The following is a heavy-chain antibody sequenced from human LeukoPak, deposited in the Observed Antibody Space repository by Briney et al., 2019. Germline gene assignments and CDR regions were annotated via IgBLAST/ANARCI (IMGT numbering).Heavy chain of an antibody. D-gene: IGHD2-21*01. CDR2: IYYSGST. CDR3: ARAPQRSYQHNWFDP. J-gene: IGHJ5*02. V-gene: IGHV4-39*01. CDR1: GGSISISLYY. Sequence: PSETLPLTCTVSGGSISISLYYWPWIPQPPGKGLEWIGSIYYSGSTYYNPSLKSRVTISVDTSKNQFSLKLSSVTAADTAVYYCARAPQRSYQHNWFDPWGQGTLVTVSS.